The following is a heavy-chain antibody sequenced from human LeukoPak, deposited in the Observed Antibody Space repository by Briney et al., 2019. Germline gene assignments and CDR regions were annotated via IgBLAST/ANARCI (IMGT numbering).Heavy chain of an antibody. CDR1: GFTFSSYS. Sequence: GGSLRLSCAASGFTFSSYSMNWVRQAPGQGLEWVSSISSSSTYKYYTDSVRGRFTISRDNAKNSLYLQMNGLRAEDTAVYYCAREKDIVVVVTATRDDAFDIWGQGTMVTVSS. V-gene: IGHV3-21*01. CDR3: AREKDIVVVVTATRDDAFDI. J-gene: IGHJ3*02. D-gene: IGHD2-15*01. CDR2: ISSSSTYK.